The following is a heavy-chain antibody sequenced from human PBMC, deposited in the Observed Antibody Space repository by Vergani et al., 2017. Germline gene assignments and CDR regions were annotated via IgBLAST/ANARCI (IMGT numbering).Heavy chain of an antibody. CDR3: ARGSGSYYRKIDY. CDR1: GYTFTSYA. D-gene: IGHD3-10*01. Sequence: QVQLVQSGAEVKKPGASVKVSCKASGYTFTSYAMHWVRQAPGQRLEWMGWINTGNGNTKYSQKFQGRVTITRDTSASTAYMELSSLRSEDTAVYYCARGSGSYYRKIDYWGQGTLVTVSS. V-gene: IGHV1-3*04. CDR2: INTGNGNT. J-gene: IGHJ4*02.